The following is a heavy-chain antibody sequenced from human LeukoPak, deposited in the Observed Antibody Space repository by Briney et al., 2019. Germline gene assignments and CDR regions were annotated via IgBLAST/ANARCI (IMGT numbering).Heavy chain of an antibody. D-gene: IGHD6-19*01. Sequence: PGGSLRLSCAASGFTFSDYAMSWVRQAPGKGLEWVSSIGGSGGSAHYTDSVKGRFTISRDNSKDTLFLQMNSLRAEDTAVYYCARLSTAVAAGDYWGQGTLVTVSS. V-gene: IGHV3-23*01. CDR1: GFTFSDYA. CDR2: IGGSGGSA. CDR3: ARLSTAVAAGDY. J-gene: IGHJ4*02.